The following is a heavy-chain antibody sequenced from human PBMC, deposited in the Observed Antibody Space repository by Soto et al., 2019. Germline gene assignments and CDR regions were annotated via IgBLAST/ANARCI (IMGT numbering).Heavy chain of an antibody. CDR2: VDPNGGGS. CDR1: GYSFTDYK. V-gene: IGHV1-2*04. CDR3: ATWVDYGDFEGFDF. D-gene: IGHD4-17*01. J-gene: IGHJ4*02. Sequence: QGQLLQSGAEVKKPGASVKVSCKTSGYSFTDYKLHWVRQAPGQGLEWMGWVDPNGGGSNSAQKFQGSVTMTWDTPITTAYLDLTRLTTYDTATYFCATWVDYGDFEGFDFWGQGTLVTVSS.